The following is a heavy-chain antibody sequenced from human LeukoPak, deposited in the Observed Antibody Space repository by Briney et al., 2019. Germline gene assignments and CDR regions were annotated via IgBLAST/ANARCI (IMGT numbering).Heavy chain of an antibody. Sequence: GGSLRLSCAASGFTVSDNYMSWVRQAPGKGPEWVSIIYSGGNTYYADSLKDRFTISRDNFQNTVYLQMNSLRAEDTAVYYCARDDYGDYEDWGQGTLVTVSS. CDR3: ARDDYGDYED. CDR2: IYSGGNT. CDR1: GFTVSDNY. D-gene: IGHD4-17*01. J-gene: IGHJ4*02. V-gene: IGHV3-53*05.